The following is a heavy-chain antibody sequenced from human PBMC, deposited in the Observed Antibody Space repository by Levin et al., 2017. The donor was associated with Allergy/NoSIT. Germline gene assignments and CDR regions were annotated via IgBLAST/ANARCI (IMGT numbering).Heavy chain of an antibody. D-gene: IGHD5-24*01. Sequence: GESLKISCAASGFTFSSYAMHWVRQAPGKGLEWVAVISYDGSNKYYADSVKGRFTISRDNSKNTLYLQMNSLRAEDTAVYYCAGGEMAEDVFDYWGQGTLVTVSS. CDR2: ISYDGSNK. CDR3: AGGEMAEDVFDY. V-gene: IGHV3-30-3*01. CDR1: GFTFSSYA. J-gene: IGHJ4*02.